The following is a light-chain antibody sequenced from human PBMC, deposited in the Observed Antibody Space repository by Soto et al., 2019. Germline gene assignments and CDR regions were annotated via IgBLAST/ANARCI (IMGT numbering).Light chain of an antibody. Sequence: QSVLTQPPSESAAPGQKVTISCSGSNSNIGANSVSWYQHLPGTAPKVVIYDDDKRPSGIPDRFSGSKSGTSATLDITGLQIGDEADYYCGTWHSTLSVEWVFGGGTKLTVL. CDR2: DDD. J-gene: IGLJ3*02. CDR1: NSNIGANS. V-gene: IGLV1-51*01. CDR3: GTWHSTLSVEWV.